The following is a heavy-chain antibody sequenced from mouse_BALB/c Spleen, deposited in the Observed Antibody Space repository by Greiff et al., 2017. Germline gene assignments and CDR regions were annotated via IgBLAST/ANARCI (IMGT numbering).Heavy chain of an antibody. D-gene: IGHD2-14*01. V-gene: IGHV2-9*02. CDR2: IWAGGST. CDR3: ARDYRYDWGYYAMDY. CDR1: GFSLTSYG. Sequence: VKLMESGPGLVAPSQSLSITCTVSGFSLTSYGVHWVRQPPGKGLEWLGVIWAGGSTNYNSALMSRLSISKDNSKSQVFLKMNSLQTDDTAMYYCARDYRYDWGYYAMDYWGQGTSVTVSS. J-gene: IGHJ4*01.